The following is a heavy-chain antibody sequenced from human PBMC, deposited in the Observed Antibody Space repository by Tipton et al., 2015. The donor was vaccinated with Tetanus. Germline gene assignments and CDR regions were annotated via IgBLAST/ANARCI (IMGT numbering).Heavy chain of an antibody. V-gene: IGHV4-4*07. CDR2: IYTSGST. J-gene: IGHJ4*02. Sequence: TLSLTCTVSGGSISSYYWSWIRQPAGKGLEWIGRIYTSGSTNYNPSPKSRVTMSVDTPKNQFSLKLSSVTAADTAVYYCARTDSSGYYRFDYWGQGTLVTVSS. D-gene: IGHD3-22*01. CDR3: ARTDSSGYYRFDY. CDR1: GGSISSYY.